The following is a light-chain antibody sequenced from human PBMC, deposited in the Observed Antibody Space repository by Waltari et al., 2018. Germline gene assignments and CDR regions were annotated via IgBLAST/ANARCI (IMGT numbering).Light chain of an antibody. Sequence: SPGLTQPPSVSGSPGQTAIITCSGDELADKYIYWFQQKSGQATVVVIRRNTGRPSGIPGRVSASDSGTTGTLVISGVQAEDEADYYCQSADDSGNHVLFGGGTRLTVL. CDR2: RNT. V-gene: IGLV3-25*03. J-gene: IGLJ2*01. CDR1: ELADKY. CDR3: QSADDSGNHVL.